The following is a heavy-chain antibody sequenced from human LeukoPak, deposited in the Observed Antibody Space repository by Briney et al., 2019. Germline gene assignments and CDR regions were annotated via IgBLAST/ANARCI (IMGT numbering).Heavy chain of an antibody. CDR2: ISSSSSYI. V-gene: IGHV3-21*01. Sequence: GGSLRLSCAASGFTFNNYAMNWVRQAPGKGLEWVSSISSSSSYIYYADSVKGRFTISRDNAKNSLYLQMNSLRAEDTAVYYCAREVVPAAHDYWGQGTLVTVSS. CDR3: AREVVPAAHDY. D-gene: IGHD2-2*01. CDR1: GFTFNNYA. J-gene: IGHJ4*02.